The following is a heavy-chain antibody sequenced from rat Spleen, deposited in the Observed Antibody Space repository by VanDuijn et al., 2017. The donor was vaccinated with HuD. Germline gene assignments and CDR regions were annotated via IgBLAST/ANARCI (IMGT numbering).Heavy chain of an antibody. V-gene: IGHV5-31*01. CDR2: ISTSGGST. CDR1: GFTFNNYW. CDR3: ARPTTGIPFNY. Sequence: EVQLVESGGGLVQPGRSLKLSCVASGFTFNNYWMTWIRQAPGKGLEWVASISTSGGSTNYRDSVKGRFTVSRDNAKSTLYLHMDSLRSEDTAIYYCARPTTGIPFNYWGQGVMVTVSS. J-gene: IGHJ2*01. D-gene: IGHD1-9*01.